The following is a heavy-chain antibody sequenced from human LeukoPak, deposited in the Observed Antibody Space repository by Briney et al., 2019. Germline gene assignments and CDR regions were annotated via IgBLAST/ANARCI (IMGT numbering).Heavy chain of an antibody. V-gene: IGHV3-30-3*01. CDR1: GFTFSSYA. J-gene: IGHJ6*02. CDR2: ISYDGSNK. D-gene: IGHD2-2*01. CDR3: ARSGGTSSLYFYGMDV. Sequence: GGSLRLSRAASGFTFSSYAMHWVRQAPGKGLEWVAVISYDGSNKYYADSVKGRFTISRDNSKNTLYLQVNSLRAEDTTVYYCARSGGTSSLYFYGMDVWGQGTTVTVSS.